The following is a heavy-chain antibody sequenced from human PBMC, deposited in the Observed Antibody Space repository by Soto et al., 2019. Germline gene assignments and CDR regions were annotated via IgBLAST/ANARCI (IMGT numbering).Heavy chain of an antibody. CDR1: GFTFSSYG. D-gene: IGHD3-22*01. J-gene: IGHJ4*02. CDR3: ARDRDYYDSSGYYGYFDY. CDR2: ISYDGSNK. Sequence: GGSLRLSCAASGFTFSSYGRHWVRQAPGKGLEWVAVISYDGSNKYYADSVKGRFTISRDNSKNTLYLQMNSLRAEDTAVYYCARDRDYYDSSGYYGYFDYWGQGTLVTVSS. V-gene: IGHV3-30-3*01.